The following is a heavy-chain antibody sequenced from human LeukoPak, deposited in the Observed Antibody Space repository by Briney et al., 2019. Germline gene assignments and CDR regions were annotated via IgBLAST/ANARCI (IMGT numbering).Heavy chain of an antibody. V-gene: IGHV3-74*01. Sequence: QPGGSLRLSCAASGFTFSSYWMHWVRQAPGKGLVWVSRISSDGSNTYYADSVKGRFTISRDNAKNTLYLQMNSLRAEDTAVYYCARDREHSYGPNDHWGQGTLVTVSP. CDR2: ISSDGSNT. CDR3: ARDREHSYGPNDH. CDR1: GFTFSSYW. J-gene: IGHJ1*01. D-gene: IGHD5-18*01.